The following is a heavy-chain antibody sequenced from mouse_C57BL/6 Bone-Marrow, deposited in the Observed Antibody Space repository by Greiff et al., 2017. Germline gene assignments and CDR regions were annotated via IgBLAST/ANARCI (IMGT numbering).Heavy chain of an antibody. CDR1: GYTFTSYW. J-gene: IGHJ3*01. CDR3: ERDYCSNCFAY. CDR2: IYPGSGYT. Sequence: QVQLQQPGAELAKPGASVKLSCKASGYTFTSYWMHWVKQRPGQGLEWIGYIYPGSGYTKYNQKFKDKATLTADKSSSTAYMQLSSLTCEDSAVYDCERDYCSNCFAYWGQGTLVTVSA. V-gene: IGHV1-7*01. D-gene: IGHD1-1*01.